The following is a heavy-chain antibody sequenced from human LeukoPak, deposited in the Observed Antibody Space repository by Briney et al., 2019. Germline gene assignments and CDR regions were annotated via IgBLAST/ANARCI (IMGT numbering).Heavy chain of an antibody. CDR2: IIPILGIA. Sequence: SVKVSCKASGGTFSSYAISWVRQAPGQGLEWMGRIIPILGIANYAQKFQGRVTITADKSTSTAYMELSSLRSEDTAVYYCARDGNYYGSGSYYPPASWFDPWGQGTLVTVSS. D-gene: IGHD3-10*01. J-gene: IGHJ5*02. V-gene: IGHV1-69*04. CDR3: ARDGNYYGSGSYYPPASWFDP. CDR1: GGTFSSYA.